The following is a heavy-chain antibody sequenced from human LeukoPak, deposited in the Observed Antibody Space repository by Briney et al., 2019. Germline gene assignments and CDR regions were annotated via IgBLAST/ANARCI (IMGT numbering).Heavy chain of an antibody. CDR3: ARGVYMAAGQYAY. D-gene: IGHD6-13*01. CDR2: INHSGNT. Sequence: SETLSLTCAVYGGSFSGYYWSWIRQPPGKGLEWIGEINHSGNTNYNPSLKSRVTISVDKSKNQFSLKLSSVTAADTAVYYCARGVYMAAGQYAYWGQGTLVTVSS. J-gene: IGHJ4*02. V-gene: IGHV4-34*01. CDR1: GGSFSGYY.